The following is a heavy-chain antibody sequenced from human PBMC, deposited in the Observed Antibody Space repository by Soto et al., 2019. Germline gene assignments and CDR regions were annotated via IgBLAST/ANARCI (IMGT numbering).Heavy chain of an antibody. J-gene: IGHJ6*02. CDR3: AKDFYSNDYYYYGMDV. Sequence: EVQLLESGGGLVQPGGSLRLSCAASGVTLSNYAMNWVRQAPGKGLEWVSAISSSGGRTYYADSVKGRFTISRDNHKNTLYLQMNSLRVDDTAVYYCAKDFYSNDYYYYGMDVWGQGTTVTVSS. V-gene: IGHV3-23*01. D-gene: IGHD4-4*01. CDR2: ISSSGGRT. CDR1: GVTLSNYA.